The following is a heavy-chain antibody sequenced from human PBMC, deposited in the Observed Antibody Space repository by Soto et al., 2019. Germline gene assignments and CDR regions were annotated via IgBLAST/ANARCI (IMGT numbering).Heavy chain of an antibody. J-gene: IGHJ4*02. CDR3: ARDQSGSGYGFDY. CDR1: GGSISGYY. CDR2: IYYSGST. D-gene: IGHD5-12*01. Sequence: SETLSLTCTVSGGSISGYYWSWIRQPPGKGLEWIGFIYYSGSTNYNPSLKSRVTIPVDTSKNQFSLKLSSVTAADTAVYYCARDQSGSGYGFDYWGQGTLVTVSS. V-gene: IGHV4-59*01.